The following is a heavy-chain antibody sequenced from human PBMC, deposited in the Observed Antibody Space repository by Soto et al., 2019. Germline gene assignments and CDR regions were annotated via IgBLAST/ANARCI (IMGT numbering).Heavy chain of an antibody. CDR2: IIPILGIA. Sequence: QVQLVQSGAEVKKPGSSVKVSCKASGGTFSSYTISWVRQAPGQGLEWMGRIIPILGIANYAQKFQGRVTITADKSTSTAYMELSSLRSEDTAVYYCARVVGIAAAGQYNWFDPWGQGTLVTVSS. CDR3: ARVVGIAAAGQYNWFDP. V-gene: IGHV1-69*02. CDR1: GGTFSSYT. J-gene: IGHJ5*02. D-gene: IGHD6-13*01.